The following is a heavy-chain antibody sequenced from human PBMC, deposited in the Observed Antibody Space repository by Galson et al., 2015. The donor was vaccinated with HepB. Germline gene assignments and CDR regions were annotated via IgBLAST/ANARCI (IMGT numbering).Heavy chain of an antibody. D-gene: IGHD2-8*02. CDR1: GYIFSGYY. Sequence: SVKVSCKASGYIFSGYYIHWVRQAPGQGLEWMGWINPNSGGTNFARKFQGRVTMTRDTSISTAYMELSRLTSDDTAVYYCARDRRGRIALATPHDPGMDVWGQGTTVTVSS. V-gene: IGHV1-2*02. CDR3: ARDRRGRIALATPHDPGMDV. CDR2: INPNSGGT. J-gene: IGHJ6*02.